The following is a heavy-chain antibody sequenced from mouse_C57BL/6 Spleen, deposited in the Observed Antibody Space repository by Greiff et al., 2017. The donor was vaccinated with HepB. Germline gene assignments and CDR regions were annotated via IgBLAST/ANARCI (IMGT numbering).Heavy chain of an antibody. Sequence: QVQLQQPGAALVMPGASVKLSCKASGYTFTSYWMHWVKQRPGQGLEWIGEIDPSDSYTNYNQKFKGKSTLTVDKSSSTAYMQLSSLTSEDSAVYYCARRAGYGSSYFDDWGQGTTLTVSS. J-gene: IGHJ2*01. CDR2: IDPSDSYT. V-gene: IGHV1-69*01. CDR3: ARRAGYGSSYFDD. CDR1: GYTFTSYW. D-gene: IGHD1-1*01.